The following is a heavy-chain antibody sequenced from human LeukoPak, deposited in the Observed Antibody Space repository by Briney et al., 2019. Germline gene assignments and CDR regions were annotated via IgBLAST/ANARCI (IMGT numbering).Heavy chain of an antibody. D-gene: IGHD2-2*01. Sequence: PGGSLRHSCAASGFTFSSYSMNWVRQAPGKGLEWVSSISSSSSYIYYADSVKGRFTISRDNAKNSLYLQMNSLRAEDTAVYYCVVVCSSTSCYAGLDYWGQGTLVTVSS. J-gene: IGHJ4*02. CDR3: VVVCSSTSCYAGLDY. CDR1: GFTFSSYS. V-gene: IGHV3-21*01. CDR2: ISSSSSYI.